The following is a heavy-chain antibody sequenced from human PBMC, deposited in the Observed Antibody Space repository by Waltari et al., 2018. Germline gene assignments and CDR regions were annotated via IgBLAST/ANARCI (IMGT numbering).Heavy chain of an antibody. CDR1: GGSISSYY. V-gene: IGHV4-4*07. CDR2: IYTSGST. D-gene: IGHD2-2*02. Sequence: QVQLQESGPGLVKPSETLSLTCTVSGGSISSYYWSWIRQPAGKGLAWIGRIYTSGSTNYNPSLESRVSMSVDTSKNQFSLKLSCVTAADTAVDYCAREGQDCSSTSCYRDYYYYYGMDVWGQGTTVTVSS. J-gene: IGHJ6*02. CDR3: AREGQDCSSTSCYRDYYYYYGMDV.